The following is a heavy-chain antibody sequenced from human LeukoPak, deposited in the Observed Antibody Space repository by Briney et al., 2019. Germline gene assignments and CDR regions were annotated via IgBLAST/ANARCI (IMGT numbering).Heavy chain of an antibody. Sequence: SETLSLTCTVSGGSISSSSYYWGWIRQPPGKGLEWIGSIYYSGSTYYNPSFKSRVTISVDPSKNQFSLKLSSVTAADTAVYYCAREKQLRRGNWFDPWGQGTLVTVSS. V-gene: IGHV4-39*07. CDR3: AREKQLRRGNWFDP. CDR1: GGSISSSSYY. CDR2: IYYSGST. D-gene: IGHD6-6*01. J-gene: IGHJ5*02.